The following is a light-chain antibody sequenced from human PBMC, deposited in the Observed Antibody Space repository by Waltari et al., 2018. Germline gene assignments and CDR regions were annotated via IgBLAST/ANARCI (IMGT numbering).Light chain of an antibody. Sequence: SYELTQPPSVSVSPGQTARIACSGDALPKTYAYWYQQKSGQAPVLVIYEDDKRPSGIPQRFSGSSSGTMATLTISGVQVDDEADYYCYSTDNGGHTEGVFGGGTKLTVL. V-gene: IGLV3-10*01. J-gene: IGLJ3*02. CDR2: EDD. CDR3: YSTDNGGHTEGV. CDR1: ALPKTY.